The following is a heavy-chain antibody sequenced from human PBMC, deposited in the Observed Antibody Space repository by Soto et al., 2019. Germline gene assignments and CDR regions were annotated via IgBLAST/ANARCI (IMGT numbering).Heavy chain of an antibody. CDR1: GFTFSSYA. V-gene: IGHV3-23*01. J-gene: IGHJ4*02. D-gene: IGHD2-21*02. CDR3: AKEEHIVVVTAKFDY. Sequence: AGGSLRLSCAASGFTFSSYAMSWVRQAPGKGLEWVSAISGSGGSTYYADSVKGRFTISRDNSKNTLYLQMNSLRAEDTAVYYCAKEEHIVVVTAKFDYWGQGTLVTVSS. CDR2: ISGSGGST.